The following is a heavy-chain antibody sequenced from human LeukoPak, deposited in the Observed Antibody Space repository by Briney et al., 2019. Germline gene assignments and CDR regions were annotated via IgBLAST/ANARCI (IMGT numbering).Heavy chain of an antibody. CDR3: TRSRSGSYFDY. Sequence: GGSLRLSCAASGFTFSSYSMNWVRQAPGKGLEWVSSISSSSSYIYYADSVKGRFTISRDNAKNSLYLQMNSLRAEDTAIYYCTRSRSGSYFDYWGQGSLVTVSS. CDR1: GFTFSSYS. J-gene: IGHJ4*02. D-gene: IGHD5-12*01. V-gene: IGHV3-21*01. CDR2: ISSSSSYI.